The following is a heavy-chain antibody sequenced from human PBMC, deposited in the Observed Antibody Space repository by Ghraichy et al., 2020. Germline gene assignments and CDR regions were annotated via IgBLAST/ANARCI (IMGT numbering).Heavy chain of an antibody. CDR3: ARAPNWGGSWDF. Sequence: SETLSLTCTVSGGSISSYYWSWIRQPPGKGLEWIGYIYYSTNYNPSLKSRVTISVDTSKNQFSLKLSSVTAADTAVYYCARAPNWGGSWDFWGQGTLVTVSS. J-gene: IGHJ4*02. CDR1: GGSISSYY. D-gene: IGHD7-27*01. V-gene: IGHV4-59*01. CDR2: IYYST.